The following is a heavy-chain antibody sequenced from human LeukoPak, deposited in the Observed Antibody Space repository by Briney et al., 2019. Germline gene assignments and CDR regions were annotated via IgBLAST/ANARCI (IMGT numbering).Heavy chain of an antibody. CDR3: ASLDTAMSNVGH. Sequence: PGGSLRLSCAASGFTFSNYWMSWVRQAPGKGLEWVANVKRDGSEEYYVDSVKGRFTVSRDNAKNSLYLQMNSLRVEDTAVYYCASLDTAMSNVGHWGQGTLVTVSS. V-gene: IGHV3-7*01. CDR1: GFTFSNYW. CDR2: VKRDGSEE. D-gene: IGHD5-18*01. J-gene: IGHJ4*02.